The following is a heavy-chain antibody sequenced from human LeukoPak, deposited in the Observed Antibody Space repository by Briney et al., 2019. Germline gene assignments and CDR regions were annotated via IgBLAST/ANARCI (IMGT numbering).Heavy chain of an antibody. Sequence: PSQTLSLTCTVSGGSISSGDYYWSWIRQPPGKGLEWIGYIYYSGSTYCNPSLKSRVTISVDTSNNQFSLRLSSVTAADTAVYYCARGPEYSSGWYESSNWFDPWGQGTLVTVSS. CDR2: IYYSGST. CDR1: GGSISSGDYY. J-gene: IGHJ5*02. V-gene: IGHV4-30-4*01. D-gene: IGHD6-19*01. CDR3: ARGPEYSSGWYESSNWFDP.